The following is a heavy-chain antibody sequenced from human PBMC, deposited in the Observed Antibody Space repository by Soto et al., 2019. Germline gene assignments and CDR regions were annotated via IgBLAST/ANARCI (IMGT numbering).Heavy chain of an antibody. CDR2: ISYDGSNK. CDR1: GFTFSSYG. D-gene: IGHD4-17*01. V-gene: IGHV3-30*18. CDR3: AKDPPTVTSNPAYYFDY. Sequence: GGSLRLSCAASGFTFSSYGMHWVRQAPGKGLEWVAVISYDGSNKYYADSVKGRFTISRDNSKNTLYLQMNSLRAEDTAVYYCAKDPPTVTSNPAYYFDYWGQGTLVTVSS. J-gene: IGHJ4*02.